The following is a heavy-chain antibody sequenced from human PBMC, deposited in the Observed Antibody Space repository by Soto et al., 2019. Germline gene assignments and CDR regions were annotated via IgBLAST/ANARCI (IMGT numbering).Heavy chain of an antibody. CDR1: GFTFTTYW. CDR2: INHDGSEK. D-gene: IGHD1-7*01. J-gene: IGHJ4*02. V-gene: IGHV3-7*03. Sequence: EVQLVESGGGLVQPGGSLRLSCEASGFTFTTYWMTWVRQAPGKGLEWVTNINHDGSEKYYVDSLKGRFTISRDNAKNPLYLEMNSLRAEDPAVYFCARGNYEKGGGADYWGQGTLVTVSS. CDR3: ARGNYEKGGGADY.